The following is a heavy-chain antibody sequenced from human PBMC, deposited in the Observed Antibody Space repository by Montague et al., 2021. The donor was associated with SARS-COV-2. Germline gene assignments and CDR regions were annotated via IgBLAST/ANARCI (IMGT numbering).Heavy chain of an antibody. V-gene: IGHV4-39*01. Sequence: NGPTYYNASLNSRLTISVDTSKNQFSLKLYSVTAEDTADYFCARLVVIMAAAVTSDDGMDVWGKGTTVTVSS. CDR3: ARLVVIMAAAVTSDDGMDV. J-gene: IGHJ6*04. D-gene: IGHD6-13*01. CDR2: NGPT.